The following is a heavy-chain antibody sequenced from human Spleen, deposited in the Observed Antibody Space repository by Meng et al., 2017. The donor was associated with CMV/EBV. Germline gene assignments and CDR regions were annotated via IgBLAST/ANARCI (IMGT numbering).Heavy chain of an antibody. V-gene: IGHV4-4*07. CDR2: IYTSGST. CDR1: GGSLSIFT. J-gene: IGHJ4*02. Sequence: GPGLVNPHTPLPLPGLFSGGSLSIFTWSWIRQPAGKGLEWIGRIYTSGSTNYNPSLKSRVTMSVDTSKNQFSLKLSSVTAADTAVYYCARDLGGGYFDYWGQGTLVTVSS. D-gene: IGHD3-16*01. CDR3: ARDLGGGYFDY.